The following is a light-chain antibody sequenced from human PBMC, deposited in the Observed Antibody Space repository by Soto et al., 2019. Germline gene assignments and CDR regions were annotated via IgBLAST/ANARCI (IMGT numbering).Light chain of an antibody. CDR3: QQYKSHSRT. J-gene: IGKJ1*01. V-gene: IGKV1-5*03. CDR1: QSINTL. CDR2: KAS. Sequence: DIQMTKSPSALSASVGETVTITCRASQSINTLLAWYQHKPGKAPNLLNYKASNLESGVPSRFSGSGSGTDFTLTIRSLQPDYFATYYCQQYKSHSRTFGQGTKVEVK.